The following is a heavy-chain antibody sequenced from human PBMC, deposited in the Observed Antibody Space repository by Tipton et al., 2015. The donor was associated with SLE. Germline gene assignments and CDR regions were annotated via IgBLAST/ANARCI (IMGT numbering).Heavy chain of an antibody. V-gene: IGHV1-18*01. Sequence: QVQLVQSGPEVKKPGASVRVSCKASGYTFTTYGISWVRQAPGQGLEWMGWISTYNGNTNYAQKLQGRVTMTSDTSTNTAYMELRSLRADDTAIYYCARVRVDTAMGVFDFWGQGTLVTVSS. J-gene: IGHJ4*02. CDR2: ISTYNGNT. CDR3: ARVRVDTAMGVFDF. CDR1: GYTFTTYG. D-gene: IGHD5-18*01.